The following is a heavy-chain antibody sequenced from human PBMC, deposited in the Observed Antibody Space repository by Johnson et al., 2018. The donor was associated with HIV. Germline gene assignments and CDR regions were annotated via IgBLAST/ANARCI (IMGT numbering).Heavy chain of an antibody. D-gene: IGHD1-1*01. V-gene: IGHV3-7*05. Sequence: VQLVESGGGVVRPGGSLRLSCAASGFTFDDYGMSWVRQAPGKGLEWVANIKQDGSEKYYVDSVKGRFTISRDNAKNSLYLQMNSLRAEDTAVYYCARVPPFGTHPDGAFDIWGQGTMVTVSS. CDR2: IKQDGSEK. J-gene: IGHJ3*02. CDR3: ARVPPFGTHPDGAFDI. CDR1: GFTFDDYG.